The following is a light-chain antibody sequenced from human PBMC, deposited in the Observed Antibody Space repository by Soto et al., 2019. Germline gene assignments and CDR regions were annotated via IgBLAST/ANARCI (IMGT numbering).Light chain of an antibody. Sequence: QSVLTQPPSVSGSPGQSVAISCTGTSSDVGSYNRVSWYQQPPGTALKLMIYGVSDRPSGVPDRFSGSKSGNTASLTFSGLQAEDEADYYCSSYTSSSTYVFGTGTKVTVL. CDR1: SSDVGSYNR. V-gene: IGLV2-18*02. CDR2: GVS. CDR3: SSYTSSSTYV. J-gene: IGLJ1*01.